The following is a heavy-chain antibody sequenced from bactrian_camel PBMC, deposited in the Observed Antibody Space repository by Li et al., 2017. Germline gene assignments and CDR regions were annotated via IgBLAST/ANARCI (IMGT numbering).Heavy chain of an antibody. CDR3: AATGRRWDCGFDHAYDF. J-gene: IGHJ4*01. V-gene: IGHV3S10*01. CDR1: LFTFPY. D-gene: IGHD4*01. Sequence: LVESGGGLVQPGGSLRLSCASSLFTFPYMTWVRQGPGKGLEWIASIDSGGSTYYADSGKGLFTISRDNVQNTVYLQMNSLKPDDTAMYYCAATGRRWDCGFDHAYDFWGQGTQVTVS. CDR2: IDSGGST.